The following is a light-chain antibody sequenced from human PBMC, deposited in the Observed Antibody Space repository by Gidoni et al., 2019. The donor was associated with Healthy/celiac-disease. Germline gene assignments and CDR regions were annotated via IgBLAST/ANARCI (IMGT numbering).Light chain of an antibody. V-gene: IGLV3-1*01. CDR3: QAWDSSTAFYV. J-gene: IGLJ1*01. CDR1: KLGDKY. CDR2: QDS. Sequence: SYELTQPPSVSVSPGQTASIPCSGDKLGDKYACWYQQTPGQSPVLVIYQDSKRPSGIPERFSGSNSGNTATLTISGTQAMDEADYYCQAWDSSTAFYVFGTGTKVTVL.